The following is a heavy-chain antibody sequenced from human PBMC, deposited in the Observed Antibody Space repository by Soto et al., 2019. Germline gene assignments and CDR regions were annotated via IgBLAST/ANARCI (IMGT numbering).Heavy chain of an antibody. CDR2: IVVGSGNT. V-gene: IGHV1-58*02. CDR3: AAETSLGYRSWFDP. J-gene: IGHJ5*02. D-gene: IGHD5-12*01. Sequence: SVKVSCKASGFTFTSSAMQWVRQARGQRLEWIGWIVVGSGNTNYAQKFQERVTITRDMSTSTAYMELSSLRSEDTAVYYCAAETSLGYRSWFDPRGQGTLVTVFS. CDR1: GFTFTSSA.